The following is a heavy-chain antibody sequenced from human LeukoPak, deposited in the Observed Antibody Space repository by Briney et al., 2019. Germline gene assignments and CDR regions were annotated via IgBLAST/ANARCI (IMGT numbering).Heavy chain of an antibody. CDR1: GFTFSSDA. D-gene: IGHD5-12*01. J-gene: IGHJ4*02. CDR3: AKAHLRGYSGYDLPVVY. Sequence: GGSLRLSCAASGFTFSSDAMSGGPHAPGKGLEWGSAISGSGGRTYYADSVKGRLTISRDNSKNTLYLQMTSLRPEDTAVYYCAKAHLRGYSGYDLPVVYWGQGTLVTVSS. CDR2: ISGSGGRT. V-gene: IGHV3-23*01.